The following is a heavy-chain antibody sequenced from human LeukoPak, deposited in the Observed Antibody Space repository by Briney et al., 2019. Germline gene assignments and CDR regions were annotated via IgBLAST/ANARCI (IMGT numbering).Heavy chain of an antibody. D-gene: IGHD1-26*01. CDR2: ISSSSSYI. CDR3: ASYSGSSPKTYYFDY. V-gene: IGHV3-21*01. J-gene: IGHJ4*02. CDR1: GFTFSSYS. Sequence: GGSLRLSCAASGFTFSSYSMNWVRQAPGKGLEWVSSISSSSSYIYYADSVKGRFTISRDNAKNSLYLQMNSLRAEDTAVYYCASYSGSSPKTYYFDYWGQGTLVTASS.